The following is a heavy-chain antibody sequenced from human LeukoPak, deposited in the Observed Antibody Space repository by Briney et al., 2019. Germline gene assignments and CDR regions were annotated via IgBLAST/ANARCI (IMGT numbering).Heavy chain of an antibody. D-gene: IGHD3-22*01. J-gene: IGHJ4*02. V-gene: IGHV4-59*01. CDR1: GGSISSYY. CDR2: IYYSGST. Sequence: IPSETLSLTCTVSGGSISSYYWSWIRQPPGKGLEWIGYIYYSGSTNYNPSLKSRVTISVDTSKNQFSLKLSSVTAAGTAVYYCARGLNGGSSGYYYDYWGQGTLVTVSS. CDR3: ARGLNGGSSGYYYDY.